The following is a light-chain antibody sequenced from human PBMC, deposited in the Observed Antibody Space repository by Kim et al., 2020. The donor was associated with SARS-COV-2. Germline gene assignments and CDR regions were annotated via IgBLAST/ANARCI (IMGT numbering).Light chain of an antibody. CDR2: AAS. CDR1: QSISSY. CDR3: QQTYSTPWT. J-gene: IGKJ1*01. V-gene: IGKV1-39*01. Sequence: ASVGDRVTITCRASQSISSYLNWYQQKPGKAPKLLIYAASSLQSGVPSRFSGSGSGTDFTLTFSSLQPEDFATYYCQQTYSTPWTFGQGTKVDIK.